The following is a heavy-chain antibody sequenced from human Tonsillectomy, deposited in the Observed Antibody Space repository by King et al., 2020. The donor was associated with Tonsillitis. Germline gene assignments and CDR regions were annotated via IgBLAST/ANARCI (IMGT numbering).Heavy chain of an antibody. CDR2: IRYDGSNK. D-gene: IGHD3-10*01. V-gene: IGHV3-30*02. J-gene: IGHJ4*02. CDR3: AKGGGQALWFGELFFDY. Sequence: VQLVESGGGVVQPGGSLRLSCAASGFTFSSYAMHWVRQAPGKGLEWVAFIRYDGSNKYYADSVKGRFTISRDNSKNTLYLQMNSLRAEDTAVYYCAKGGGQALWFGELFFDYWGQGTLVTVSS. CDR1: GFTFSSYA.